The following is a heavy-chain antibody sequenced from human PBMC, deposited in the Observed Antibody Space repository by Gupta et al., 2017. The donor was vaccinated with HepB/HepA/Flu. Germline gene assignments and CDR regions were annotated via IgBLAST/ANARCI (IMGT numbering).Heavy chain of an antibody. D-gene: IGHD2/OR15-2a*01. Sequence: QVQLQQWGAGLLKPSETLSLTCAVYGGSLIGDYWSWIRQTPGKGLEWIGEINHSGGTNYMPPLKSRVTILVDTSQNQFSLKLRSVTAADTAIYYCARNDRQNIQLGFNVWGQGTMVTVSS. V-gene: IGHV4-34*01. J-gene: IGHJ3*01. CDR2: INHSGGT. CDR3: ARNDRQNIQLGFNV. CDR1: GGSLIGDY.